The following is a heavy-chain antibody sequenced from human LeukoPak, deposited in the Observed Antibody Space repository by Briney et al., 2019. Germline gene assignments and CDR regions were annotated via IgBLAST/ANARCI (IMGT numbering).Heavy chain of an antibody. V-gene: IGHV4-34*01. CDR2: INHSGST. D-gene: IGHD3-22*01. CDR3: ARLNHYYDSSGYYDWFDP. Sequence: SETLSLTCAVYGGSFSGYYWSWIRQPPGKGLEWIGEINHSGSTNYNPSLKSRVTISVDTSKNQFSLKLSSVTAADTAVYYCARLNHYYDSSGYYDWFDPWGQGTLVTVSS. J-gene: IGHJ5*02. CDR1: GGSFSGYY.